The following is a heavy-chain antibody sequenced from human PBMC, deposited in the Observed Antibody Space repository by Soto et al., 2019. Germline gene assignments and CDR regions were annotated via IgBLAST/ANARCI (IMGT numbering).Heavy chain of an antibody. J-gene: IGHJ6*02. Sequence: EVQLLESGGGFVQPGGSLRLSCAASGITFSTYAMSWVRRAPGKGLEWVSTIGTNGADKQYADFVKGRFTVSRDRSDGTLSLQMNSLRAEDTAVYYCAADYLRHNSLNGYYYSYGLDVCGQGTTVTVSS. V-gene: IGHV3-23*01. CDR1: GITFSTYA. CDR3: AADYLRHNSLNGYYYSYGLDV. CDR2: IGTNGADK. D-gene: IGHD4-17*01.